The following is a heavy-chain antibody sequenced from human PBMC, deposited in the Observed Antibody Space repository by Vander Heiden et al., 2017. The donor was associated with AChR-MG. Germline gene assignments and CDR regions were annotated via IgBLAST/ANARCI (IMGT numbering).Heavy chain of an antibody. Sequence: QLQLVQSGAEVKTPGASVKVSCKASGYTFTGYYMHWVRQAPGQGLEWMGWINPNSGGTNYAQKFQGRVTMTRDTSISTAYMELSRLRSDDTAVYYCARNSVVAPGWYYFDYWGQGTLVTVSS. J-gene: IGHJ4*02. CDR1: GYTFTGYY. D-gene: IGHD2-15*01. CDR3: ARNSVVAPGWYYFDY. CDR2: INPNSGGT. V-gene: IGHV1-2*02.